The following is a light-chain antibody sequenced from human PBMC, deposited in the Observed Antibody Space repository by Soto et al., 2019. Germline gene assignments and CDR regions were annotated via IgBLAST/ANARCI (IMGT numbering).Light chain of an antibody. CDR1: QSVGSSF. V-gene: IGKV3-20*01. CDR3: HQYGSSQT. J-gene: IGKJ1*01. Sequence: IVLMQSPCTLSMTTGERATLSCRASQSVGSSFLAWFQHKPGQAPRLLIYGASSRATGIPDRFSGSGSGTDFTLSISRLEPEDFAVYYCHQYGSSQTFGQGTMVDI. CDR2: GAS.